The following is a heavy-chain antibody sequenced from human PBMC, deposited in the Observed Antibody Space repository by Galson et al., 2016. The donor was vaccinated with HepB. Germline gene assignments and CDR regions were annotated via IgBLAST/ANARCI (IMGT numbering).Heavy chain of an antibody. CDR3: PRPPRHYDFWSGNYPYGMAV. Sequence: SLRLSCAASGFTFSDYGMHWVRQAAGKGLEWVAVISHDATSQEYADSVKGRFTIYRDNSENTPYRQMNTLRREDTAVYYCPRPPRHYDFWSGNYPYGMAVWGQGTTVTVSS. J-gene: IGHJ6*02. D-gene: IGHD3-3*01. V-gene: IGHV3-30*03. CDR2: ISHDATSQ. CDR1: GFTFSDYG.